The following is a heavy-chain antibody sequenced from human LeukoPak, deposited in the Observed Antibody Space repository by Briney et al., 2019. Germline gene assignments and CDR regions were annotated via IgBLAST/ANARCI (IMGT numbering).Heavy chain of an antibody. D-gene: IGHD2-2*01. V-gene: IGHV1-69*13. Sequence: SVKVSCKASGGTFSSYAISWVRQAPGQGLEWTGGIIPIFGTANYAQKFQGRVTITADESTSTAYMELSSLRSEDTAVYYCARTPLPDIVVVPAAISAISYYFDYWGQGTLVTVSS. J-gene: IGHJ4*02. CDR3: ARTPLPDIVVVPAAISAISYYFDY. CDR1: GGTFSSYA. CDR2: IIPIFGTA.